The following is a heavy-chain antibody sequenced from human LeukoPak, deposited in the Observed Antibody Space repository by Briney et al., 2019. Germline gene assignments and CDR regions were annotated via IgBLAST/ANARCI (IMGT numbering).Heavy chain of an antibody. CDR2: ISYDGSNK. J-gene: IGHJ4*02. Sequence: GGSLRLSCAASGFTFRNYVIHWVRQAPGKGLEWVAVISYDGSNKYYADSEKGRFTISRDNSKNTLYLQMNSLRAEDTAVYYCARDQYSSSWYGVGLFDYWGQGTLVTVSS. D-gene: IGHD6-13*01. V-gene: IGHV3-30*04. CDR3: ARDQYSSSWYGVGLFDY. CDR1: GFTFRNYV.